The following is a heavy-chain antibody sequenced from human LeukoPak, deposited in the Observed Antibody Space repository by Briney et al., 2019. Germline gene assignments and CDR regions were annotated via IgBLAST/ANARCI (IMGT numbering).Heavy chain of an antibody. J-gene: IGHJ6*04. CDR2: ISSSGSTI. CDR1: GFTFSSYE. Sequence: GGSLRLSCAASGFTFSSYEMNGVRQAPGKGLRGVSYISSSGSTIYYADSVKGRFTISRDNAKNSLYLQMNSLRAEDTAVYYCAELGITMIGGVWGKGTTVTISS. V-gene: IGHV3-48*03. CDR3: AELGITMIGGV. D-gene: IGHD3-10*02.